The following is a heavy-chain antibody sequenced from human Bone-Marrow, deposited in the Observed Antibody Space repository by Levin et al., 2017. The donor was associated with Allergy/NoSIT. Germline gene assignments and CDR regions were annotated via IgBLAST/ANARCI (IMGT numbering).Heavy chain of an antibody. J-gene: IGHJ4*02. CDR1: GFSVSRNY. CDR2: IYSGGDT. CDR3: ARNGVGTAAGTP. D-gene: IGHD6-13*01. V-gene: IGHV3-66*01. Sequence: PGGSLRLSCAASGFSVSRNYMSWVRQAPGKGLEWVSLIYSGGDTQYADSVKGRFTISRDNSRNTLYLQMNSLRGDDPAVYYCARNGVGTAAGTPWGQGTLVTVSS.